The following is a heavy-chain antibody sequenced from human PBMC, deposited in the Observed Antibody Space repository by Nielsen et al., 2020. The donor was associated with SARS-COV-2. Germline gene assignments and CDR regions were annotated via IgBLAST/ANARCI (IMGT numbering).Heavy chain of an antibody. V-gene: IGHV1-2*06. CDR2: INPNSGGT. D-gene: IGHD3-22*01. CDR3: ARDNRYYYDSSGYYNFDY. J-gene: IGHJ4*02. Sequence: WVRQAPGQGLEWMGRINPNSGGTNYAQKFQGRVTMTRDTSISTAYMELSRLRSDDTAVYYCARDNRYYYDSSGYYNFDYWGQGTLVTVSS.